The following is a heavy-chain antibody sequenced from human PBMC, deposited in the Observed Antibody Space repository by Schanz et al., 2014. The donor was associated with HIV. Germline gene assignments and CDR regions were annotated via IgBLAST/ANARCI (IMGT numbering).Heavy chain of an antibody. CDR1: GYIFTSYY. J-gene: IGHJ4*02. D-gene: IGHD3-16*01. V-gene: IGHV1-69*01. Sequence: QVQLVQSGAEVKKPGASVKVSCKASGYIFTSYYMHWVRQAPGQGLEWMGGIIPIFGTANYAQKLQGRVTITADESTSTAYMELSSLRSDDTAVYYCARAPLRGFRLDWGQGTLVTVSS. CDR2: IIPIFGTA. CDR3: ARAPLRGFRLD.